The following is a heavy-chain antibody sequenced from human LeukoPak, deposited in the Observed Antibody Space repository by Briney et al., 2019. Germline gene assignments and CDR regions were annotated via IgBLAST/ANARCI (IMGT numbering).Heavy chain of an antibody. J-gene: IGHJ6*02. CDR2: IYSGGST. CDR1: GFTVSSNY. V-gene: IGHV3-53*04. Sequence: GGSLRLSCAASGFTVSSNYMSWVRQAPGRGLEWVSAIYSGGSTYYADSVKGRFTISRHNSKNTLYLQMNSLRAEDTAVYYCARAGDYDFWSMDVWGQGTTVTVSS. D-gene: IGHD3-3*01. CDR3: ARAGDYDFWSMDV.